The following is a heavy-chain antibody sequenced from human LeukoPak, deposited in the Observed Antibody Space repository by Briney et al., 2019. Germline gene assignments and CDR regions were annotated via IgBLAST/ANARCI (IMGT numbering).Heavy chain of an antibody. CDR1: GFTFSNYA. V-gene: IGHV3-23*01. D-gene: IGHD2-2*01. Sequence: GGSLRLSCAASGFTFSNYAMNWVRQAPGKGLEWVSVISGSGGSTYYADSVKGRFTISRDNSKNTLYLQMNSLRAEDTAVYYCAKDAIVVVPAASYYYGMDVWGQGTTVTVSS. CDR2: ISGSGGST. J-gene: IGHJ6*02. CDR3: AKDAIVVVPAASYYYGMDV.